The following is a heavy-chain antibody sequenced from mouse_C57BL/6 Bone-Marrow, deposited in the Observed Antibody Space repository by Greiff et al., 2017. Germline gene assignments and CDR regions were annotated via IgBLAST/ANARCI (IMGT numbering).Heavy chain of an antibody. CDR1: GFNIKDYY. CDR2: IDPEDGDT. D-gene: IGHD1-1*01. J-gene: IGHJ3*01. V-gene: IGHV14-1*01. CDR3: TTPFTTVVATRAY. Sequence: VHVKQSGAELVRPGASVKLSCTASGFNIKDYYMHWVKQRPEQGLEWIGRIDPEDGDTEYAPKFQGKATMTADTSSHTAYLQLSSLTSEDTAVYYCTTPFTTVVATRAYWGQGTLVTVSA.